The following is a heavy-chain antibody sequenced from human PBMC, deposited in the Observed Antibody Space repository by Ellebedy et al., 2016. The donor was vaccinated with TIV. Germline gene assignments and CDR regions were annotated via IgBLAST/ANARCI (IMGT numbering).Heavy chain of an antibody. CDR1: GYTFTNYY. D-gene: IGHD3-3*01. CDR3: ARSSFGNGYYGSIYY. Sequence: AASVKVSCKASGYTFTNYYMHWVRQAPGQGLEWMGKINPSGGSTSNAHHLQGRISMTRDTSTSTVYMELSSLRSEETAMYYCARSSFGNGYYGSIYYWGQGTLVTVSS. V-gene: IGHV1-46*01. CDR2: INPSGGST. J-gene: IGHJ4*02.